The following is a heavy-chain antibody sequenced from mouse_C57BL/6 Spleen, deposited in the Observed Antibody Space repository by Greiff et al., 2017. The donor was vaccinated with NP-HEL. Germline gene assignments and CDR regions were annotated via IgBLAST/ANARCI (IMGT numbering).Heavy chain of an antibody. D-gene: IGHD6-1*01. CDR3: ARTGPSFAY. CDR1: GFSLTSYG. J-gene: IGHJ3*01. V-gene: IGHV2-2*01. CDR2: IWSGGST. Sequence: VKLQESGPGLVQPSQSLSITCTVSGFSLTSYGVHWVRQSPGKGLEWLGVIWSGGSTDYNAAFISRLSISKDNSKSQVFFKMNSLQADDTAIYYCARTGPSFAYWGQGTLVTVSA.